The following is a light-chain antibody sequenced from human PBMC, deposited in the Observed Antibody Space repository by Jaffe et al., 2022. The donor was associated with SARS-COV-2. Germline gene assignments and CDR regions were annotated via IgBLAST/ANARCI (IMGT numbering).Light chain of an antibody. CDR2: WAS. CDR3: QQYYSTPHT. V-gene: IGKV4-1*01. CDR1: QSVLYSSNNQSY. Sequence: DIVMTQSPDSLAVSLGERATINCRSSQSVLYSSNNQSYLAWYQQNPGQPPKLLIYWASTREFGVPDRFSGSGSGTDFTLTISSLQAGDVAVYYCQQYYSTPHTFGQGTKLEIK. J-gene: IGKJ2*01.